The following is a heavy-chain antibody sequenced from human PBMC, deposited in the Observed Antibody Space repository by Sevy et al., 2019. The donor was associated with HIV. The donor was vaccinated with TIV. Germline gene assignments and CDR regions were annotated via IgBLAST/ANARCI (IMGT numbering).Heavy chain of an antibody. CDR1: GGSISSGGYY. D-gene: IGHD6-13*01. CDR3: ARERVIAAAGTGTHTFDY. J-gene: IGHJ4*02. CDR2: IYYSGST. Sequence: SETLSLTCTVSGGSISSGGYYWSWIRQHPGKGLEWIGYIYYSGSTYYNPSLKIRVTISVDTSKNQFSLKLTSVTAADTAVYYCARERVIAAAGTGTHTFDYWGQGTLVTVSS. V-gene: IGHV4-31*03.